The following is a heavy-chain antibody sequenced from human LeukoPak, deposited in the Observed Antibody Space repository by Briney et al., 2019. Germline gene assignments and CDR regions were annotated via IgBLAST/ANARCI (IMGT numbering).Heavy chain of an antibody. CDR2: IYHSGST. J-gene: IGHJ5*02. D-gene: IGHD3-10*01. Sequence: SQTLSLTCAVSGYSISSGYDWGAIRLPPGNGLEWVGKIYHSGSTYYTQSVKSRVTISVDTSKNQFSLKLSSVTAADTAVYYCASYYGSGRNWFDPWGQGTLVTVSS. V-gene: IGHV4-38-2*01. CDR3: ASYYGSGRNWFDP. CDR1: GYSISSGYD.